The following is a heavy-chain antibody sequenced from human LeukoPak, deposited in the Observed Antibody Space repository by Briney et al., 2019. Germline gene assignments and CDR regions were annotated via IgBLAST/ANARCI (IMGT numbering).Heavy chain of an antibody. CDR3: ARLGSSWNNFDY. J-gene: IGHJ4*02. D-gene: IGHD6-13*01. V-gene: IGHV3-30*03. CDR2: ISYDESTT. CDR1: KFTFSNYG. Sequence: PGRSLRLSCAASKFTFSNYGMHWVRQAPGKGLEWVAVISYDESTTYYADSVKGRFTISRDNSKNTLYLQMNSLKAEDTGVYYCARLGSSWNNFDYWGQGTLVTVSS.